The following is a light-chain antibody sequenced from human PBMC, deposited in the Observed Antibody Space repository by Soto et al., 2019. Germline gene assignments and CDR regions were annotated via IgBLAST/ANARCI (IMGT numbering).Light chain of an antibody. J-gene: IGKJ2*01. Sequence: TQSPGTLSVSPGERVTLSCRASQSVSSDLAWYQQKPGQAPRLLIYGASTRATGIPARFSGSGSGTDFTLAISSLQSEDFAIYYCHQYNNWPPSNFGQGTKVDIK. CDR1: QSVSSD. V-gene: IGKV3-15*01. CDR3: HQYNNWPPSN. CDR2: GAS.